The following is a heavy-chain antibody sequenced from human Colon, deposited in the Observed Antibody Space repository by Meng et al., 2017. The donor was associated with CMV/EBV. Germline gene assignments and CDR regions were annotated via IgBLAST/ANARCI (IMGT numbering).Heavy chain of an antibody. V-gene: IGHV3-43D*03. D-gene: IGHD2-21*02. CDR1: GFTFDDYA. CDR3: TRGLIGSDVS. CDR2: ISWDGGST. J-gene: IGHJ4*01. Sequence: GESLKISCAASGFTFDDYAMHWVRQAPGKGLEWVSLISWDGGSTYYADSVKGRFTISRDNAKNTVSLEMSGLRDEDTAVYYCTRGLIGSDVSWGHGTLVTVSS.